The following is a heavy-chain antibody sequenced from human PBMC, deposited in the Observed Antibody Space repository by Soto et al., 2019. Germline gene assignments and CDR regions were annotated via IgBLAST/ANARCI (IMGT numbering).Heavy chain of an antibody. CDR1: GPTFIAYY. J-gene: IGHJ6*02. CDR2: IDPKSGGT. CDR3: ARVGHITNYGMAV. Sequence: QLVQSGAEVKKPGASVRVSCKTSGPTFIAYYIHWVRQAPGQGLEWMGWIDPKSGGTTYEQKFQGRVTITADDSTSTAYMELRSLRSEDTAVYYCARVGHITNYGMAVWGQGTTVTVSS. D-gene: IGHD1-26*01. V-gene: IGHV1-2*02.